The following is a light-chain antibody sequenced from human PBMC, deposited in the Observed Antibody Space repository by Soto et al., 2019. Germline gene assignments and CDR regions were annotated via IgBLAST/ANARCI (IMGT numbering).Light chain of an antibody. CDR3: LQSYSTPRYT. CDR2: AAS. CDR1: QSISSY. V-gene: IGKV1-39*01. J-gene: IGKJ2*01. Sequence: DIQMTQSPSSLSASVGDRVTITCRASQSISSYLNWYQQKPGKAPKLLIYAASSLQSGVPSRFSGSGSGTDFTLTISSLQPEDFATYYCLQSYSTPRYTFGQGTKLEFK.